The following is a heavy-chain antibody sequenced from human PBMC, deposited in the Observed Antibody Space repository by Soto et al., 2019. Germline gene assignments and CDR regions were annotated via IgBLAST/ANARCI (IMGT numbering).Heavy chain of an antibody. CDR2: IIPIFGTA. CDR3: ARGGRIAAADYYYYGMDV. CDR1: GGTFSSYA. Sequence: QLQLVQYGAEVKKPGSSVKVSCKASGGTFSSYAISWVRQAPGQGLEWMGGIIPIFGTANYAQKFQGRVTITADESTSTAYMELSSLRSEDTAVYYWARGGRIAAADYYYYGMDVWGQGTTVTVSS. D-gene: IGHD6-13*01. V-gene: IGHV1-69*01. J-gene: IGHJ6*02.